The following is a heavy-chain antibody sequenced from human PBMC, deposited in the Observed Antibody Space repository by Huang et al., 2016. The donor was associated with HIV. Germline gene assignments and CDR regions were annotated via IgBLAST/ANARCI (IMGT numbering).Heavy chain of an antibody. D-gene: IGHD3-22*01. CDR2: IYYSGTT. Sequence: QVRLQESGPGLVKPSLTLALTCTVSGVPISNGGYYWTWIRQPPGKGLEWIGYIYYSGTTHYNPSLKSRVIISVDMSKNSFYLKVNSVTAADTAVYYCARAPYDSRGYYWWGQGSLVTVSS. CDR1: GVPISNGGYY. V-gene: IGHV4-30-4*08. J-gene: IGHJ4*02. CDR3: ARAPYDSRGYYW.